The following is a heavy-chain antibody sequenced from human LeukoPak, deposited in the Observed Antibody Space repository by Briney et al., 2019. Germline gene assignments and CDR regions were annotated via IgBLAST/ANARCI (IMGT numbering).Heavy chain of an antibody. V-gene: IGHV3-30*03. CDR1: GFTFSSYG. CDR3: ARGGGLWFGEFTFDY. J-gene: IGHJ4*02. CDR2: ISYDGSNK. D-gene: IGHD3-10*01. Sequence: GGSLRLSCAASGFTFSSYGMHWVRQAPGKGLEWVAVISYDGSNKYYADSVKGRFTISRDNSKNTLYLQMNSLRAEDTAVYYCARGGGLWFGEFTFDYWGQGTLVTVSS.